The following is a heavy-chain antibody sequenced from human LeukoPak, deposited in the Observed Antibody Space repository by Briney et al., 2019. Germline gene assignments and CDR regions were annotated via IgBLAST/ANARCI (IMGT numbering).Heavy chain of an antibody. D-gene: IGHD6-13*01. CDR3: ARDLYSSSWYPQPPFDY. V-gene: IGHV3-21*01. J-gene: IGHJ4*02. CDR2: ISSSSSYI. Sequence: GGSLRLSCAAFGFTFSSYSMNWVRQAPGKGLGWVSSISSSSSYIYYADSVKGRFTISRDNAKNSLYLKINSLRAEDTAVYCCARDLYSSSWYPQPPFDYWGQGTLVTVSS. CDR1: GFTFSSYS.